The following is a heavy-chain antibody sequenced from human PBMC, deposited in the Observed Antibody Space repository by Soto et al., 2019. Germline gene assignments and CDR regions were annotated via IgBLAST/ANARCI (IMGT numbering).Heavy chain of an antibody. CDR3: ARHPTIFGVVIHYYYYYMDV. CDR1: GFTVSSNY. V-gene: IGHV3-66*04. Sequence: GGSLRLSCAASGFTVSSNYMSWVRQAPGKGLEWVSVIYSGGSTYYADSVKGRFTISRDNSKNTLYLQMNSLRAEDTAVYYCARHPTIFGVVIHYYYYYMDVWGKGTTVTVSS. D-gene: IGHD3-3*01. J-gene: IGHJ6*03. CDR2: IYSGGST.